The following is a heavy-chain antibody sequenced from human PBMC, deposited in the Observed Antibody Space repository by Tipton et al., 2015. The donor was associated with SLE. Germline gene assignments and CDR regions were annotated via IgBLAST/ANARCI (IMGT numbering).Heavy chain of an antibody. CDR1: GFTFDDYA. V-gene: IGHV3-9*01. CDR3: AGGAGWSHDY. D-gene: IGHD1-14*01. CDR2: INWDSGTP. Sequence: SLRLSCAASGFTFDDYAMHWVRQAPGKGLGWVSGINWDSGTPAYADSVRGRFTISRDNDKKSVFLEVQSLTVEDTAVYYCAGGAGWSHDYWGQGTLVTVSS. J-gene: IGHJ4*02.